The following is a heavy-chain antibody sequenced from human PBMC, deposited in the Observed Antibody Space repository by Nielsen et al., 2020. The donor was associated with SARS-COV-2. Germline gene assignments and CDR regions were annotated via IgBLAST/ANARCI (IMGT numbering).Heavy chain of an antibody. CDR1: GFTFSNYI. J-gene: IGHJ3*01. Sequence: LSLTCAASGFTFSNYIINWVRQAPGKGLEWVSYISARSRTIDYADSVKGRFTISRDNAKNLLFLQMDGLRVEDTAMYYCAKDSDRWVQFVGDAFDLWGQGTMVTVSS. CDR3: AKDSDRWVQFVGDAFDL. D-gene: IGHD5-24*01. V-gene: IGHV3-48*01. CDR2: ISARSRTI.